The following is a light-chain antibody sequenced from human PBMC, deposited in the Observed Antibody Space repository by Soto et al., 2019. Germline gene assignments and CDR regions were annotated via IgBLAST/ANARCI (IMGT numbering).Light chain of an antibody. Sequence: DIKVAQSPSSLSASLGDRVAISCRASQSISGYLNWYQQKPGKAPNLLIFDASSLQSGVPSRFSGSGSGTDFTLTISSLQPEDFATYYCQQSYSTPRTFGQGTKV. CDR3: QQSYSTPRT. CDR2: DAS. V-gene: IGKV1-39*01. CDR1: QSISGY. J-gene: IGKJ1*01.